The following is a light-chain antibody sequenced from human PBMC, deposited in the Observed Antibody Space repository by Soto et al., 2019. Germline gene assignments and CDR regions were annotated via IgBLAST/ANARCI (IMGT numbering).Light chain of an antibody. CDR1: QNIRSR. V-gene: IGKV1-5*01. CDR2: DAS. Sequence: DIHMTQSPSTLSASLGDRVTITFRASQNIRSRLAWFQQKPGKAPKLLIYDASSLESGVPQRFSGSGSGTEFTLTISSLQTDDFSTYYCQQYHSYWTFGQGTKVDIK. J-gene: IGKJ1*01. CDR3: QQYHSYWT.